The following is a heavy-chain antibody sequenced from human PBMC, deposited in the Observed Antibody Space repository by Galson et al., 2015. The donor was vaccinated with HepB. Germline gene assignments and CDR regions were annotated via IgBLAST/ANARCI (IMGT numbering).Heavy chain of an antibody. CDR2: ISYDGSNK. CDR3: AKEGSCSGSYSIYYYYGMDV. Sequence: SLRLSCAASGFTFSSYGMHWVRQAPGKGLEWVAVISYDGSNKYYADSVKGRFTISRDNSKNTLYLQMNSLRAEDTAVYYCAKEGSCSGSYSIYYYYGMDVWGQGTTVTASS. CDR1: GFTFSSYG. D-gene: IGHD1-26*01. V-gene: IGHV3-30*18. J-gene: IGHJ6*02.